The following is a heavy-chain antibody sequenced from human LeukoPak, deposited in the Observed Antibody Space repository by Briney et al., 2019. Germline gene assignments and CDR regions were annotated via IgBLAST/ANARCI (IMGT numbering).Heavy chain of an antibody. CDR1: GGSISSYY. J-gene: IGHJ4*01. CDR2: IYYSGGT. CDR3: ARDWSGPYYFDY. V-gene: IGHV4-59*12. Sequence: PSETLSLTCTVSGGSISSYYWSWIRQPPGKELEWIGYIYYSGGTNYNPSLNSRVTISVDTSVNQFSLKLTSVTAADTAVYYCARDWSGPYYFDYWGQGTLVTVSS. D-gene: IGHD3-3*01.